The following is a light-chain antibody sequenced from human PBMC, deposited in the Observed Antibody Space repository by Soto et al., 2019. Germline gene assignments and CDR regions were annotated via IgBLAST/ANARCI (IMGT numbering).Light chain of an antibody. CDR1: SSDVGGFNS. Sequence: QSVLTQPASVSGSPGQSITISCTGTSSDVGGFNSVSWYQLRPGTAPKLILYDVVDRPSGVSYRFSGSKSGNTASLTISGLQAADEADFYCCSYAGSNYYVFGTGTKVTVL. J-gene: IGLJ1*01. CDR3: CSYAGSNYYV. CDR2: DVV. V-gene: IGLV2-14*03.